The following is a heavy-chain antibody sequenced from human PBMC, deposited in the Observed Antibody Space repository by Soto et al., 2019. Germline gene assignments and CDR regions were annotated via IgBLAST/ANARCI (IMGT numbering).Heavy chain of an antibody. CDR2: IIPIFGTA. V-gene: IGHV1-69*13. Sequence: SAMISCKDSGGTFISYSFSWVRQPPGQGLEWMGEIIPIFGTANYAQKFQDRVTITADESTSTAYMELSSLRSEDTAVYYCARGTLVMSPSEYYFYYWGQGTLVTVSS. J-gene: IGHJ4*02. D-gene: IGHD3-16*01. CDR3: ARGTLVMSPSEYYFYY. CDR1: GGTFISYS.